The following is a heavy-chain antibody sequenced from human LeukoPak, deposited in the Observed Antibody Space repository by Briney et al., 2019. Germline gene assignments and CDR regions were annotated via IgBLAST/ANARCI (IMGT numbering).Heavy chain of an antibody. CDR2: IYYSGST. V-gene: IGHV4-34*01. D-gene: IGHD3-22*01. Sequence: SETLSLTCAVYGGSFSGYYWGWIRQPPGKGLEWIGSIYYSGSTYYNPSLKSRVTISVDRSKNQFSLKLSSVTAADTAVYYCARETGRYYYDSSGSFDYWGQGTLVTVSS. CDR3: ARETGRYYYDSSGSFDY. CDR1: GGSFSGYY. J-gene: IGHJ4*02.